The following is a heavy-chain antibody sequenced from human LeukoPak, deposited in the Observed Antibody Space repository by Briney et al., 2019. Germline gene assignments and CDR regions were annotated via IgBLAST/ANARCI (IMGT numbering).Heavy chain of an antibody. CDR2: INPSGGST. V-gene: IGHV1-46*01. CDR1: GYTFTSYY. J-gene: IGHJ4*02. D-gene: IGHD6-13*01. Sequence: GASVKVSCKASGYTFTSYYMHWVRQAPGQGLEWMGIINPSGGSTSYAQKFQGRVTMTRDTSTSTVYMELSSLRSEDAAVYYCAVAAVRVVFDYWGQGTLVTVSS. CDR3: AVAAVRVVFDY.